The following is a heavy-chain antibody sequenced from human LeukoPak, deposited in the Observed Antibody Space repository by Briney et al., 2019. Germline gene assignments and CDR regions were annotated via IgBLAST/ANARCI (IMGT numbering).Heavy chain of an antibody. J-gene: IGHJ4*02. CDR2: IYTTGDT. CDR3: ARTSGYFYWESHFDY. V-gene: IGHV4-4*07. CDR1: GDSISSHC. D-gene: IGHD3-22*01. Sequence: SETLSLTCTVSGDSISSHCWSWIRQPAAKGLEWSGRIYTTGDTNYNPSLKSRVTLSVDTTKNQFSLTLNSVTAADTAVYYCARTSGYFYWESHFDYWGQGTLVTVSS.